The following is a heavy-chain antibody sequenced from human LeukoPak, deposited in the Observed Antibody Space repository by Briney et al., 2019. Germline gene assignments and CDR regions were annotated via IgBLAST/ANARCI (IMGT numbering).Heavy chain of an antibody. V-gene: IGHV4-59*01. CDR2: IYYSGST. CDR1: GGSISSYY. J-gene: IGHJ4*02. CDR3: ARDATGYYFDY. D-gene: IGHD3-9*01. Sequence: ASETLSLTCTVSGGSISSYYWSWIRQPPGKGLEWVGYIYYSGSTNYNPSLKSRVTIYVDTSKTQFSLKLRSVTAADTAVYYCARDATGYYFDYWGQGTLVTVSS.